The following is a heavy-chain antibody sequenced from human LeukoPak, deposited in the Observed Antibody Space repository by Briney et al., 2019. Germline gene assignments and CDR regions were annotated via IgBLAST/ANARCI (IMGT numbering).Heavy chain of an antibody. CDR3: ARGGGLDV. J-gene: IGHJ6*02. Sequence: GGSLRLSCAASGFTFSNYGMHWVRQAPGKGLEWVAVIWYDGSNKYYADSVKGRFTISRDNAKNSLYLQMSNLRAEDTAVYYCARGGGLDVWGQGATVTVSS. CDR1: GFTFSNYG. CDR2: IWYDGSNK. V-gene: IGHV3-33*03. D-gene: IGHD3-16*01.